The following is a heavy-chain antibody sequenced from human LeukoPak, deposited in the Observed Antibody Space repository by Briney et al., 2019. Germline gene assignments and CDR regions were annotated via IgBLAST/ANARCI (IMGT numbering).Heavy chain of an antibody. CDR3: ARDQCSGGSCYDI. V-gene: IGHV3-64*01. D-gene: IGHD2-15*01. Sequence: GGSLRLSCAASGFTFSSYAMHWVRQAPGKGLEYVSAISSNGGSTYYANSVKGRFTISRDNAKNSLYLQMNSLRAEDTAVYYCARDQCSGGSCYDIWGQGTLVTVSS. CDR1: GFTFSSYA. J-gene: IGHJ4*02. CDR2: ISSNGGST.